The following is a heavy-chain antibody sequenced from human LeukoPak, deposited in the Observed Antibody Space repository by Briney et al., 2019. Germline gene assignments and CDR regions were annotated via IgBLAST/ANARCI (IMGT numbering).Heavy chain of an antibody. CDR1: GYTFTSYY. J-gene: IGHJ6*03. Sequence: ASVKVSCKASGYTFTSYYMHWVRQAPGQGLEWMGIINPSGGSTSYAQKFQGRVTMTRNTSISTAYMELSSLRSEDTAVYYCARGYSGYDYYYYYYYMDVWGKGTTVTISS. CDR3: ARGYSGYDYYYYYYYMDV. CDR2: INPSGGST. D-gene: IGHD5-12*01. V-gene: IGHV1-46*01.